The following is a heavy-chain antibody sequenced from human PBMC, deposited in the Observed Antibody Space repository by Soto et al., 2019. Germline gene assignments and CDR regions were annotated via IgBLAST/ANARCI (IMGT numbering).Heavy chain of an antibody. CDR1: GFSFNNHA. CDR3: AKDRLMLTMVVVGAFDF. Sequence: GGSLRLSCAASGFSFNNHAMTWVRQAPGKGLEWVSGISGSGSTTHYADSVKGRFTISRDNSKDTLYLQMNSLRADDTAVYFCAKDRLMLTMVVVGAFDFWGLGTMVTVSS. V-gene: IGHV3-23*01. CDR2: ISGSGSTT. J-gene: IGHJ3*01. D-gene: IGHD3-22*01.